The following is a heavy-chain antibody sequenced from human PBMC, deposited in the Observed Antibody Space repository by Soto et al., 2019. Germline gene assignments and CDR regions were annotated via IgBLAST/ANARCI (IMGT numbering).Heavy chain of an antibody. CDR3: ARDLYSTYPSDAFNV. D-gene: IGHD2-21*01. Sequence: QEQLVETGGGVVQSGRSLRLSGVASGFTFSEYNMHWVRQAPGKGLEWVAVVWFDGSKKYYAGPVQGRFTISRDNSRNTLYLQLDGLRAEDTAVYHCARDLYSTYPSDAFNVWGQGTSVTVSS. J-gene: IGHJ3*01. V-gene: IGHV3-33*01. CDR2: VWFDGSKK. CDR1: GFTFSEYN.